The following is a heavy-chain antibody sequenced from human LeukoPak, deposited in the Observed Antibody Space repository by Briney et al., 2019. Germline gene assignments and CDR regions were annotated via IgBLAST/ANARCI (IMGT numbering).Heavy chain of an antibody. V-gene: IGHV3-23*01. Sequence: GGSLRLSCVVSGITVSNYDMSWVRQAPGKGLEWVSGIRESGGGTNYADSVKGRFTISRDNSKNTLYLQMHSLRAEDTAIYYCAKVSVCYGCYLDYWGQGTLVTVS. D-gene: IGHD3-16*01. CDR2: IRESGGGT. J-gene: IGHJ4*02. CDR1: GITVSNYD. CDR3: AKVSVCYGCYLDY.